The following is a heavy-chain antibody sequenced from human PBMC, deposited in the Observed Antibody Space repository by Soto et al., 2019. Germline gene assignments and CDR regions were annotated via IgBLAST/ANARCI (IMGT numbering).Heavy chain of an antibody. CDR1: GFTFSSYA. CDR3: ARDESSHGPRGYTSAWYGWFDP. J-gene: IGHJ5*02. Sequence: EVQLLESGGGFIQPGGSLRLSCAASGFTFSSYAMSWVRRPPGKGLEWVSAISGNGRNTYYADSVKGRFTISRDNSKNPVVLPLDRLGGGGTGGINCARDESSHGPRGYTSAWYGWFDPWGRGTLVTVSS. D-gene: IGHD6-13*01. V-gene: IGHV3-23*01. CDR2: ISGNGRNT.